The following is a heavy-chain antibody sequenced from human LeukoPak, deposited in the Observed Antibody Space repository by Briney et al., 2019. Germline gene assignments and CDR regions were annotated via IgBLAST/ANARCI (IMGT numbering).Heavy chain of an antibody. CDR3: ARGAYYDSSGRTFYYYYYMDV. V-gene: IGHV6-1*01. CDR1: GDSVSSNSAA. CDR2: TYYRSKWYN. D-gene: IGHD3-22*01. J-gene: IGHJ6*03. Sequence: SQTLSLTCAISGDSVSSNSAAWNWIRQSPSRGLEWLGGTYYRSKWYNDYAVSVKSRITINPDTSQNQFSLQLNSVTPEDTAVYYCARGAYYDSSGRTFYYYYYMDVWGKGTTVTVSS.